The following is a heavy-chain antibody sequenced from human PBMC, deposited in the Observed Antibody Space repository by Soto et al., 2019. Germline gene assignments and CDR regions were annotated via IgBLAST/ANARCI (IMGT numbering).Heavy chain of an antibody. V-gene: IGHV3-23*01. J-gene: IGHJ4*02. D-gene: IGHD1-1*01. CDR3: AKFGMATTKRSPPYYIDY. Sequence: GSLRLSCAASGFTFSSYAMSWVRQAPGKGLEWVSAISGSGGGTYYADSVKGRFTFSRDNSKNTLYLQMNSLRAEDTAVYYCAKFGMATTKRSPPYYIDYWGQGALVTVSS. CDR2: ISGSGGGT. CDR1: GFTFSSYA.